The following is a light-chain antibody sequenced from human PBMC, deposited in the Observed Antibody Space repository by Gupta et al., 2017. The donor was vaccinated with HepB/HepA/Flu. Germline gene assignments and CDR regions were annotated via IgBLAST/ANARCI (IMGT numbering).Light chain of an antibody. CDR2: EVN. J-gene: IGLJ1*01. V-gene: IGLV2-8*01. Sequence: QSALTQPPSASGSPGQSVTISCTGTSSDIGDYNYVSWYQQHPGKVPKLMIYEVNKRPSGVPDRFSGSKSGNTASLTVSGLQAEDEADYYCSSYAGYNNLLFGSGIKVTVL. CDR1: SSDIGDYNY. CDR3: SSYAGYNNLL.